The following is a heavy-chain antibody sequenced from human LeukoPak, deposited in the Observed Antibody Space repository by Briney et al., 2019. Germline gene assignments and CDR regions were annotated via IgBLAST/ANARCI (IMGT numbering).Heavy chain of an antibody. CDR2: IYTSGTT. CDR3: ASFHSGFMAGDY. Sequence: PSETLSLTCTVSGGSISGSYWNWIRQPAGKGLEWIGRIYTSGTTNYNPSLQSRVTISVDTSKNQFSLKLSSVTAADTAVYYCASFHSGFMAGDYWGQGTLVTVSS. CDR1: GGSISGSY. J-gene: IGHJ4*02. V-gene: IGHV4-4*07. D-gene: IGHD6-19*01.